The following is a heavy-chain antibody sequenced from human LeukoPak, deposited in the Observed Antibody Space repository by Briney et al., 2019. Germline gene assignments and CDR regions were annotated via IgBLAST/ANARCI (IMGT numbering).Heavy chain of an antibody. CDR1: GVSIRSGSHY. V-gene: IGHV4-39*02. CDR2: IYYSGST. J-gene: IGHJ4*02. D-gene: IGHD3-22*01. Sequence: TSETVSLTCTVSGVSIRSGSHYWAWIRQPPGKGLEWIGSIYYSGSTYYNPSLENRVTISIDTSKNHFSLKLSSLSAADTSVYYCAKRDDSGGNLVALWGQGTLVTISS. CDR3: AKRDDSGGNLVAL.